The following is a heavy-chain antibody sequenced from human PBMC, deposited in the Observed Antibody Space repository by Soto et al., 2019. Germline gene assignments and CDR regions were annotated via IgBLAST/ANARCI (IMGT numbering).Heavy chain of an antibody. CDR1: GGSFSGYY. CDR3: ARIGVIAAADGYFDY. D-gene: IGHD6-25*01. Sequence: SETLSLTCAVYGGSFSGYYWSWIRQPPGKGLEWIGEINHSGSTYYNPSLKSRVTISVDTSKNQFSLKLSSVTADDTAVYYCARIGVIAAADGYFDYWGQGTLVTVSS. CDR2: INHSGST. V-gene: IGHV4-34*01. J-gene: IGHJ4*02.